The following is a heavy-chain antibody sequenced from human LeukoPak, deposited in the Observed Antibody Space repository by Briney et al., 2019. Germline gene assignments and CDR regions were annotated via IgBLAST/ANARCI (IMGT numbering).Heavy chain of an antibody. D-gene: IGHD6-19*01. CDR3: AKESSGGWYFDY. CDR1: GFTFSSNV. Sequence: GGSLRLSCAASGFTFSSNVMIWFRQAPGKGLEWVSSIPASGGTTYYADSVKGRFTISRDNSKNSLYLQMDSLRAEDTAVYYCAKESSGGWYFDYWGQGTLVTVSS. J-gene: IGHJ4*02. V-gene: IGHV3-23*01. CDR2: IPASGGTT.